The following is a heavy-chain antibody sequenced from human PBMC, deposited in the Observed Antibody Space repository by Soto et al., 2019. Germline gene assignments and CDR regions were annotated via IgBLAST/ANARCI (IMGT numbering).Heavy chain of an antibody. V-gene: IGHV1-8*01. CDR2: MNPNSGNT. J-gene: IGHJ3*02. CDR3: ARKAYCSSTSCYSDAFDI. D-gene: IGHD2-2*01. Sequence: QVQLVQSGAEVKKPGASVKVSCKASGYTFTSYDINWVRQATGQGLEWMGWMNPNSGNTGYAQKFQGRVNMTRNTSISTAYMELSSLRSEDTAVYYCARKAYCSSTSCYSDAFDIWGQGTMVTVSS. CDR1: GYTFTSYD.